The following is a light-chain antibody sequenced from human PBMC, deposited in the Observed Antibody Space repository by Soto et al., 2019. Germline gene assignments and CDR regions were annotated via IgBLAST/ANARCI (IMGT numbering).Light chain of an antibody. Sequence: QSALTQPASVSGSPGQSITISCTGTSSDVGSYNLVSWCQQHPGKAPKLMIYEGSKRPSGVSNRFSGSKSGNTASLTISGLQAEDGADYYCCSYAGSGTWVFGGGTKVTVL. CDR2: EGS. J-gene: IGLJ3*02. CDR3: CSYAGSGTWV. V-gene: IGLV2-23*01. CDR1: SSDVGSYNL.